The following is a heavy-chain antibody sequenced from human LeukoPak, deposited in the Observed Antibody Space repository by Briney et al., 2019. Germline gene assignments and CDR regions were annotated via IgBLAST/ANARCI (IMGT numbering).Heavy chain of an antibody. CDR2: INWNGGST. CDR1: GFTFDDYG. Sequence: GGSLRLSCAASGFTFDDYGISWVRLAPGKGLEWVSGINWNGGSTGYADSVKGRFTISRDNAKNSLHLQMNSLRAEDTAVYYCARDHYYGSGSYPSAVDYWGQGTLVTVSS. CDR3: ARDHYYGSGSYPSAVDY. V-gene: IGHV3-20*04. D-gene: IGHD3-10*01. J-gene: IGHJ4*02.